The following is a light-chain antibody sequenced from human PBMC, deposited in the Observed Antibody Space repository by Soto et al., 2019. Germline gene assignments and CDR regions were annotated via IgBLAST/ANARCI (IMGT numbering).Light chain of an antibody. J-gene: IGKJ5*01. CDR3: QQYDNSPIT. V-gene: IGKV3-20*01. CDR2: GAS. Sequence: ELVFTQSPGTLSLSPGERATLSCRASQSVSSSYLAWYQQKPGQAPRLLIYGASSRATGIPDRFSGSGSGTDFTLTISRLEPEDFAVYYCQQYDNSPITFGQGTRLEIK. CDR1: QSVSSSY.